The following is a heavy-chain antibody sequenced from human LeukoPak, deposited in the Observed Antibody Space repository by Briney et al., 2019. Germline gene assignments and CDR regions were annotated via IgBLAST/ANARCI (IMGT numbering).Heavy chain of an antibody. J-gene: IGHJ4*02. CDR2: ICESGTT. CDR3: ARDSPVYYDSSGYYLGYFDY. V-gene: IGHV4-39*07. D-gene: IGHD3-22*01. CDR1: GGSISYRSYC. Sequence: SETLSLTCTVSGGSISYRSYCWGWIRQPPGKGLEWIGSICESGTTYYNPSLKSRVTMSVDTSKNQFSLKLSSVTAADTAVYYCARDSPVYYDSSGYYLGYFDYWGQGTLVTVSS.